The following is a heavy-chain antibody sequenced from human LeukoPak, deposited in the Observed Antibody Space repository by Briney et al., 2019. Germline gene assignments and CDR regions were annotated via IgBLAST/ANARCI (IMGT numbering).Heavy chain of an antibody. CDR1: GCTFSSYA. CDR3: ARILEGYCSGGSCYYFDY. CDR2: IIPIFGTA. Sequence: GASVKVSCKASGCTFSSYAISWVRQAPGQGLEWMGGIIPIFGTANYAQKFQGRVTITADKSTSTAYMELSSLRSEDTAVYYCARILEGYCSGGSCYYFDYWGQGTLVTVSS. D-gene: IGHD2-15*01. V-gene: IGHV1-69*06. J-gene: IGHJ4*02.